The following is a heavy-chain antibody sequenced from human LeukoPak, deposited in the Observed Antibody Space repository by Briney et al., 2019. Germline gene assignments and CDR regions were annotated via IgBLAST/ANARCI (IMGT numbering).Heavy chain of an antibody. D-gene: IGHD2-15*01. J-gene: IGHJ4*02. CDR2: IWYDGSNK. V-gene: IGHV3-30*02. CDR1: GITFRSYG. CDR3: ATDRATQYFDY. Sequence: GGSLRLSCAASGITFRSYGMHWVRQAPGKGLEWVAFIWYDGSNKYYADSVKGRFTISRDNSRNTLFLQMNSLRAEDTAVYYCATDRATQYFDYWGQGTLVSVSS.